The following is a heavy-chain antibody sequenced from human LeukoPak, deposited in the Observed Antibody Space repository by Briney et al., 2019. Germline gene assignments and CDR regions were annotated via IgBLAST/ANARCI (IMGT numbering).Heavy chain of an antibody. V-gene: IGHV3-21*04. CDR2: ISSSSSYI. Sequence: GGSLRLSCAASGFTFSSYSMNWVRQAPGKGLEWVSSISSSSSYIYYADSVKGRFTISRDNSKNTLYLQMNSLRAEDTAVYYCAKDRHYYDSSGYWGQGTLVTVSS. D-gene: IGHD3-22*01. CDR1: GFTFSSYS. J-gene: IGHJ4*02. CDR3: AKDRHYYDSSGY.